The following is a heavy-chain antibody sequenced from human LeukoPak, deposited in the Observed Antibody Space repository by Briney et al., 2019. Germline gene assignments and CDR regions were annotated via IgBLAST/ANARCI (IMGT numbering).Heavy chain of an antibody. CDR1: GFTFSSYA. J-gene: IGHJ4*02. Sequence: GGSLRLSCAASGFTFSSYAMSWVRQAPGKGLEWVSAISGSGGSTYYADSVKGRFTISRDNSKNTLYLKMNSLRAEDTAVYYCAKDWRKYYDSSGYYTLWGQGTLVTVSS. CDR3: AKDWRKYYDSSGYYTL. CDR2: ISGSGGST. D-gene: IGHD3-22*01. V-gene: IGHV3-23*01.